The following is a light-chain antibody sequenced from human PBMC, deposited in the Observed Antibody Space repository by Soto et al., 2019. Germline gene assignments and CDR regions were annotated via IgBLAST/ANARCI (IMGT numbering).Light chain of an antibody. Sequence: QSVLTQPRSVSGSPGQSVTISCAGTSSDVGGYNYVSWYQQHAGKAPKLMIYDVTTRPSGVPNRFSGSKSGNRASLTISGLKAEDEADYYCCSYAGSYSYVFGVGTKLTVL. CDR1: SSDVGGYNY. V-gene: IGLV2-11*01. J-gene: IGLJ1*01. CDR2: DVT. CDR3: CSYAGSYSYV.